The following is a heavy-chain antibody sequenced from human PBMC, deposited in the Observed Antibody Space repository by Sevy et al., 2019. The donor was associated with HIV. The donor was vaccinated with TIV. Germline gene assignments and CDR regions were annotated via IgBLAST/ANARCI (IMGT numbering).Heavy chain of an antibody. CDR3: AREYSYGEGTFAFDI. CDR2: IYPDDSDT. J-gene: IGHJ3*02. Sequence: GESLKISCKGSGYKFKNYWIGWVRQMPGKGLELMGSIYPDDSDTKYRPSFQGQVTMSADKSISVAYLQWSSLKASDTAIYYCAREYSYGEGTFAFDIWGLGTMVTVSS. CDR1: GYKFKNYW. D-gene: IGHD3-10*01. V-gene: IGHV5-51*01.